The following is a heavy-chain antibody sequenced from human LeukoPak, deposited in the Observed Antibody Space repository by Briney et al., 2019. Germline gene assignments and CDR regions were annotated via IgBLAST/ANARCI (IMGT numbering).Heavy chain of an antibody. CDR3: ARQRTRGDPFDH. D-gene: IGHD3/OR15-3a*01. Sequence: GESLKISCKASGYSFTNYLITWVRQMPGKGLEWMGRIDPGDPYTNYSPSFQGHVTISADKSISTAYLQWSSLKASDTAMYYCARQRTRGDPFDHGGQDTLVTVSS. J-gene: IGHJ4*02. CDR2: IDPGDPYT. CDR1: GYSFTNYL. V-gene: IGHV5-10-1*01.